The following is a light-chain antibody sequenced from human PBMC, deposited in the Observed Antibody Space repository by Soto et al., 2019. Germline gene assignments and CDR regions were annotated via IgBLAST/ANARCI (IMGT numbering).Light chain of an antibody. Sequence: QYVLTQPPSASGSPGQSVTISCTGTSSDVGAYNYVSWYQQHAGKAPKLVIYEVTKRPSGVPDRFSGSKSANTASLTVSGLQAEDEADYYCSSFASSNTWVFGGGTKLPS. CDR2: EVT. CDR1: SSDVGAYNY. CDR3: SSFASSNTWV. V-gene: IGLV2-8*01. J-gene: IGLJ3*02.